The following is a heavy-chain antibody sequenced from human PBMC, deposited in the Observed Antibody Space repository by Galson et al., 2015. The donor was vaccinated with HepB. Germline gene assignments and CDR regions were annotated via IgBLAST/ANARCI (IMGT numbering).Heavy chain of an antibody. Sequence: SLRLSCAASGFIFDDYTMHWVRPVPGKGLEWVSRISWNSGNIGYADSVKGRFTISRDNAENSLYLQMDSLRAEDTALYYCAKDMGHGDYGWAFDVWGQGTMVIVSS. J-gene: IGHJ3*01. CDR2: ISWNSGNI. CDR1: GFIFDDYT. D-gene: IGHD4-17*01. V-gene: IGHV3-9*01. CDR3: AKDMGHGDYGWAFDV.